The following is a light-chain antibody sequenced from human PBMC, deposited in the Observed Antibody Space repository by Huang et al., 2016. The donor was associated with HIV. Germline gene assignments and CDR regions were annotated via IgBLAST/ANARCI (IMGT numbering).Light chain of an antibody. V-gene: IGKV3-20*01. CDR2: GAS. CDR1: QSFSSDY. CDR3: HQSHTSPFT. J-gene: IGKJ3*01. Sequence: VLTQSPGTVSLSPGGTATLSCRASQSFSSDYLAWYQRKPGQPTMRLINGASSRATGIPDRFSGGGSGTDFTLTISGLGPADFAVYYCHQSHTSPFTFGPGTKVDI.